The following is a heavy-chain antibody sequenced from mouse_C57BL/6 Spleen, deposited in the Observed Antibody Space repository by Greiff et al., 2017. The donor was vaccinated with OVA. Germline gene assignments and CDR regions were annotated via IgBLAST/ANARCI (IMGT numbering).Heavy chain of an antibody. CDR3: TTGPIDAYGSSYWYFDV. Sequence: VQLQQSGAELVRPGASVKLSCTASGFNIKDDYMHWVKQRPEQGLEWIGWIDPENGDTEYASKFQGKATITADTSSNTAYLQLSSLTSEDTAVYYCTTGPIDAYGSSYWYFDVWGTGTTVTVSS. CDR1: GFNIKDDY. CDR2: IDPENGDT. V-gene: IGHV14-4*01. D-gene: IGHD1-1*01. J-gene: IGHJ1*03.